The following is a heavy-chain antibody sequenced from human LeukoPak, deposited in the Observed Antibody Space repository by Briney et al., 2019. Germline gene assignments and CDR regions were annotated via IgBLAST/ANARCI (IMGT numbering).Heavy chain of an antibody. Sequence: GASVTVSCKASGGTFSSYAVSWVRQAPGQGLEWMGWISAYNGNTNYAQKLQGRVTMTTDTSTSTAYMELRSLRSDDTAVYYCARVIAVAGTIRGPPSDYWGQGTLVTVSS. CDR3: ARVIAVAGTIRGPPSDY. CDR1: GGTFSSYA. J-gene: IGHJ4*02. CDR2: ISAYNGNT. V-gene: IGHV1-18*01. D-gene: IGHD6-19*01.